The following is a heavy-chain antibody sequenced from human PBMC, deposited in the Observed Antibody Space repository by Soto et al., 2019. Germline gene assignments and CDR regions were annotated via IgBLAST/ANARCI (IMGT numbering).Heavy chain of an antibody. CDR3: ARGRWIQPKGWFDP. J-gene: IGHJ5*02. CDR2: INAGNGNT. Sequence: VKVSCKASGYTFTIYAMHWVRQAPGQRLEWMGWINAGNGNTKYSQKFQGRVTITRDTSASTAYMELSSLRSEDTAVYYCARGRWIQPKGWFDPWGQGTLVTVSS. V-gene: IGHV1-3*01. CDR1: GYTFTIYA. D-gene: IGHD5-18*01.